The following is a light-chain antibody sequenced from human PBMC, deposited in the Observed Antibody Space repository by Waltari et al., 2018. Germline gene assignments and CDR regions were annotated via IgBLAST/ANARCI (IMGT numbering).Light chain of an antibody. V-gene: IGLV2-14*03. CDR3: SSYTSISTWV. CDR2: DVS. J-gene: IGLJ3*02. Sequence: QSALTQPASVSESPGQSITISCTGTSSDVGGHNYVSWYQHHPGKAPKLMIYDVSHRPSGVSDRFSGSKSGNTASLTISGLQAEDEADYFCSSYTSISTWVFGGGTKLTVL. CDR1: SSDVGGHNY.